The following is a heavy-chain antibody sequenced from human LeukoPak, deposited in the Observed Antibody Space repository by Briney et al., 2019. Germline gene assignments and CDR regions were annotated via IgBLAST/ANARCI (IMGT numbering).Heavy chain of an antibody. Sequence: GASVKVSCKASGYTFTSYDINWVRQATGQGLEWMGRANPINGNTDFAQKFQGRVTMTRNTSINTAFMELSSLRSEDTAVYYCARGIRQWLGTRDYYGVDVWGQGTTVIVSS. CDR1: GYTFTSYD. J-gene: IGHJ6*02. CDR2: ANPINGNT. V-gene: IGHV1-8*01. CDR3: ARGIRQWLGTRDYYGVDV. D-gene: IGHD6-19*01.